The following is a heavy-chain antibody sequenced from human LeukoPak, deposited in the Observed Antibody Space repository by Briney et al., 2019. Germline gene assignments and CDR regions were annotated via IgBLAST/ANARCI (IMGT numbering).Heavy chain of an antibody. D-gene: IGHD1-26*01. Sequence: GRSLRLSCVASGFTFSAYAMHWVRQAPGKGLEWVAVISYDGSNKYYADSVKGRFTISGDKSKDTLYLQMNSLRPEDTAVYYCAGGPGPIAGAKNPFDIWGQGTMVTVSS. V-gene: IGHV3-30*01. CDR3: AGGPGPIAGAKNPFDI. CDR2: ISYDGSNK. J-gene: IGHJ3*02. CDR1: GFTFSAYA.